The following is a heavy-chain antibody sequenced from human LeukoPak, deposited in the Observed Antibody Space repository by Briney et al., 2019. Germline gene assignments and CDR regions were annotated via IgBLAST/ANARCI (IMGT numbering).Heavy chain of an antibody. CDR3: ARVIAFHGWCLDV. J-gene: IGHJ6*02. CDR1: GFTFSSFG. V-gene: IGHV3-48*01. D-gene: IGHD2-8*01. CDR2: IGSSSSTI. Sequence: PGGSLRLSCAASGFTFSSFGMNWVRQAPGKGLERVSYIGSSSSTIYYADSVKGRFTISRDNAKNSLYLQMNSLRAEDTAVYYCARVIAFHGWCLDVWGQGTTVTVSS.